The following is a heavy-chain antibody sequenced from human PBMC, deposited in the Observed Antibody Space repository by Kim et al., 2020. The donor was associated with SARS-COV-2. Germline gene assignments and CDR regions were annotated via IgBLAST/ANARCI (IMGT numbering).Heavy chain of an antibody. Sequence: SETLSLTCTVSGGSISSYYWSWIRQPPGKGLEWIGYIYYSGSTNYNPSLKSRVTISVDKSKNQFSLKLSSVTAADTAVYYCARDHREWLQYTANWYFDLWGRGTLVTVSS. V-gene: IGHV4-59*01. CDR2: IYYSGST. D-gene: IGHD3-3*01. J-gene: IGHJ2*01. CDR3: ARDHREWLQYTANWYFDL. CDR1: GGSISSYY.